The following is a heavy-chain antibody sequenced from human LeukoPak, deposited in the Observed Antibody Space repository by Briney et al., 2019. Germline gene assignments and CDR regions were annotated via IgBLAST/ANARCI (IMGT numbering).Heavy chain of an antibody. D-gene: IGHD2-2*01. V-gene: IGHV3-15*05. CDR2: IKSKTDGETT. J-gene: IGHJ3*02. Sequence: GGSLRLSCVSSGLSLNYDWMSWVRQAPGKGLEWGGRIKSKTDGETTGYAAPVKGRFTISRDDSKNTLYLQMNSLETEDTAVYHCARERYCSSSSCPGALDIWGQGTEVTVSS. CDR1: GLSLNYDW. CDR3: ARERYCSSSSCPGALDI.